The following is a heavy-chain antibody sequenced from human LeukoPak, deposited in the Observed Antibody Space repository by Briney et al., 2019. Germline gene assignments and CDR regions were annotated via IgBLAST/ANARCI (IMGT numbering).Heavy chain of an antibody. CDR3: ARDGSGYSDPVDY. J-gene: IGHJ4*02. D-gene: IGHD3-22*01. V-gene: IGHV3-21*01. Sequence: GGSLRLSCAASGFTFSSYSMNWVRQAPGKGLEWVSSISSSSSYIYYADSVKGRFTISRHNAKNSLFLQMNSLRAEDSAVYYCARDGSGYSDPVDYWGQGTLVTVSS. CDR2: ISSSSSYI. CDR1: GFTFSSYS.